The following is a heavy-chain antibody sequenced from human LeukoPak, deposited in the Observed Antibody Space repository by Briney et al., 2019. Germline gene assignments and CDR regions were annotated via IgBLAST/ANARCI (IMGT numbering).Heavy chain of an antibody. J-gene: IGHJ5*02. Sequence: GGSLRLSCAASEFTFSNYDMHWVRQAPGKGLEWVADIWYDGGNKYYADSVKGRFTISRDNSKNTLYLQMNSLRAEDTAVYYCARGIAVAGTFWFDQWGQGTLVTVSS. D-gene: IGHD6-19*01. V-gene: IGHV3-33*08. CDR2: IWYDGGNK. CDR3: ARGIAVAGTFWFDQ. CDR1: EFTFSNYD.